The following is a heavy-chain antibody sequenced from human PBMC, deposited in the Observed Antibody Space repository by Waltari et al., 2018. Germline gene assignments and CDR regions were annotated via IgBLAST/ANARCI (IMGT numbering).Heavy chain of an antibody. J-gene: IGHJ5*02. Sequence: QLQLQESGPGLVKPSETLSLTCTVSGGSISSSNYYWGWIRQPPGKGLEWIGSIYYSGGTYYNPPLKSRVTISVDTSKNQFYLKLNSVTAADTAVHYCARSGYYDSSGYYWWFDPWGQGTLVTVSS. CDR3: ARSGYYDSSGYYWWFDP. D-gene: IGHD3-22*01. CDR2: IYYSGGT. CDR1: GGSISSSNYY. V-gene: IGHV4-39*01.